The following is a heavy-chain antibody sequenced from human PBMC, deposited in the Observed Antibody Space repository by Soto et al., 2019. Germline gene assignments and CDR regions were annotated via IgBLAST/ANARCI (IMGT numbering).Heavy chain of an antibody. CDR2: IFSSGST. D-gene: IGHD2-21*02. CDR3: ARDQGVVVTADNWFDP. Sequence: SETLSLTCTASGGSITDYSWVWIRQPAGKGLEWIGRIFSSGSTNYNPSLKGRITMSLDTSRNQFSLKLNSETATDTAVYFCARDQGVVVTADNWFDPWGQGILVTVSS. V-gene: IGHV4-4*07. CDR1: GGSITDYS. J-gene: IGHJ5*02.